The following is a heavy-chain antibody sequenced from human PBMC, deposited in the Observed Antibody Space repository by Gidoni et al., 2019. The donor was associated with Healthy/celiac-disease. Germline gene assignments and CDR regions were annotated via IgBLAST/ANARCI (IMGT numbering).Heavy chain of an antibody. CDR3: ARDFMADGQAGFDP. J-gene: IGHJ5*02. CDR1: GYTFTGYY. V-gene: IGHV1-2*02. Sequence: QVQLVQSGAEVKKPVASVKVSCTASGYTFTGYYMHWVRQAPGQGLEWMGWINPNSGGTNYAQKFQGRVTMTRDTSISTAYMELSRLRSDDTAVYYCARDFMADGQAGFDPWGQGTLVTVSS. CDR2: INPNSGGT.